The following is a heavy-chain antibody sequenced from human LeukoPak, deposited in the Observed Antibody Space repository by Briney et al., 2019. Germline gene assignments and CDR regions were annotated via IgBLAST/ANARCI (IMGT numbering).Heavy chain of an antibody. J-gene: IGHJ4*02. CDR1: GYTFTSYG. CDR2: ISAYNGNT. CDR3: ARAPLVLRYFDWLLSSFDY. V-gene: IGHV1-18*01. Sequence: ASVKVSCKASGYTFTSYGISWVRQAPGQGLEWMGWISAYNGNTNYAQKLQGRVTMTTDTSTSTACMELRSLRSDDTAVYYCARAPLVLRYFDWLLSSFDYWGQGTLVTVSS. D-gene: IGHD3-9*01.